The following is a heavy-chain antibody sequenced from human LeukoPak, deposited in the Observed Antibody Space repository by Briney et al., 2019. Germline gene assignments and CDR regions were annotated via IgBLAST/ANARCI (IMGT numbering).Heavy chain of an antibody. D-gene: IGHD6-13*01. CDR2: ISSSNRYT. J-gene: IGHJ4*02. V-gene: IGHV3-11*06. CDR3: ARGFGPLGSWSIDY. Sequence: GRSLRLSCAASGFTFSDYYMSWIRQAPGKGLEWVSYISSSNRYTNYADSVKGRFTISRDNAKNSLYLQMNSLRDEDSAVYYCARGFGPLGSWSIDYWGQGTLVTVSS. CDR1: GFTFSDYY.